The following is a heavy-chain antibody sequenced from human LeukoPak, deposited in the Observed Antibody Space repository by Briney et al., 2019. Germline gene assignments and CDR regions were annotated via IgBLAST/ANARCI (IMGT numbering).Heavy chain of an antibody. V-gene: IGHV4-61*01. CDR3: ARGRRYYDILTGDYYYYCMDV. J-gene: IGHJ6*02. D-gene: IGHD3-9*01. CDR2: IYYSGST. CDR1: GGSVSSGSYY. Sequence: SETLSLTCTVSGGSVSSGSYYWSWIRQPPGKGLEWIGYIYYSGSTNYNPSLKSRVTISVDTSKYQFSLKLSSVTAADTAVYYCARGRRYYDILTGDYYYYCMDVWGQGTTVTVSS.